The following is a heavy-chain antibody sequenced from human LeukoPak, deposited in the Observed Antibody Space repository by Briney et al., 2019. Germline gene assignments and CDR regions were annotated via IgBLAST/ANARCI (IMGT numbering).Heavy chain of an antibody. CDR2: FDPEDGET. CDR3: ATAPIANWYFDL. Sequence: GASVKVSCKVSGYTLTELSMHWVRQAPGKELEWMGGFDPEDGETIYAQKFQGRVTMTEDTSTDTAYMELSSLRSEDTAVYYCATAPIANWYFDLWGRGTLVTVSS. V-gene: IGHV1-24*01. J-gene: IGHJ2*01. CDR1: GYTLTELS. D-gene: IGHD6-13*01.